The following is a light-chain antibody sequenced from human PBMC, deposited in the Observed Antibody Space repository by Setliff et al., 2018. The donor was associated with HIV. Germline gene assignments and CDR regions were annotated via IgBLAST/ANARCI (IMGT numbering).Light chain of an antibody. CDR2: WAS. CDR1: QSVLYSSNNKNY. Sequence: DIVMTQSPDSLAVSVGERATINCKSSQSVLYSSNNKNYLAWYQQKPGQPPKLLIYWASTRESGVPDRFSGSGSGTDFTLTISSLQAEDVAVYYCQQYYSTPPTFGQGTKWIS. V-gene: IGKV4-1*01. CDR3: QQYYSTPPT. J-gene: IGKJ1*01.